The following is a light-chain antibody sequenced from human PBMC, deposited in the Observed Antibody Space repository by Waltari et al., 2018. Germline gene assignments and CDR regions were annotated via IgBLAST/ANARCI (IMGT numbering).Light chain of an antibody. CDR3: QQYGSSIMYT. CDR1: QSLTKRY. CDR2: GAS. V-gene: IGKV3-20*01. J-gene: IGKJ2*01. Sequence: VLTQSPGTLSLSPGERATLSCRASQSLTKRYLAWYQQKPGQAPRLLIYGASSRAAGIPDRFGGSGSGTDFTLTISRLEPEDSALYYCQQYGSSIMYTFGQGTKLEIK.